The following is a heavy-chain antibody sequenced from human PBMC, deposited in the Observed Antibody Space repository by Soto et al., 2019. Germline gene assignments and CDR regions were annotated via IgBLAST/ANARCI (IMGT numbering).Heavy chain of an antibody. CDR1: GFTFSSYG. Sequence: GGSLRLSCAASGFTFSSYGMHWVRQAPGKGLEWVAVIWYDGSNKYYADSVKGRFTISRDNSKNTLYLQMNSLRAEDTAVYYRARGYCSSTSCYAFDYWGQGTLVTVSS. D-gene: IGHD2-2*01. CDR3: ARGYCSSTSCYAFDY. CDR2: IWYDGSNK. J-gene: IGHJ4*02. V-gene: IGHV3-33*01.